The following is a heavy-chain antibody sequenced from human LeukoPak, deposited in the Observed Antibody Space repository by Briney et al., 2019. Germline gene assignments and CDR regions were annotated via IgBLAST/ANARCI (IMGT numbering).Heavy chain of an antibody. V-gene: IGHV4-39*01. Sequence: PSETLSLTCTVSGGSISSSSYYWGWIRQPPGKGLEWIGSIYYSGSTYYNPSLKSRVTISVDTSKNQFSLKLSSVTAADTAVYYCARAFGDEEGWGQGTLVTVSS. J-gene: IGHJ4*02. CDR3: ARAFGDEEG. D-gene: IGHD3-10*01. CDR1: GGSISSSSYY. CDR2: IYYSGST.